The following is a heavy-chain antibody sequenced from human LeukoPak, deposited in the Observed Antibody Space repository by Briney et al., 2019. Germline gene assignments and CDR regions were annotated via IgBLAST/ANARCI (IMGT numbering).Heavy chain of an antibody. CDR2: IKPDGSEK. Sequence: SGGSLRLSCAASGFIFSSCWMSWVRQSPGKGLEWVANIKPDGSEKYYVDSVKGRFTISRDYAKNALYLEMNSLRVGDTAVYYCARERMYSGSGSTYPYYDYWGQGTLVTVSS. CDR1: GFIFSSCW. J-gene: IGHJ4*02. D-gene: IGHD3-10*01. CDR3: ARERMYSGSGSTYPYYDY. V-gene: IGHV3-7*01.